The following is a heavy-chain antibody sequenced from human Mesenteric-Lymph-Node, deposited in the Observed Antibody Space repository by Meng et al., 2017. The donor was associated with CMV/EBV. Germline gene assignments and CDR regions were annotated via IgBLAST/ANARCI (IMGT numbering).Heavy chain of an antibody. J-gene: IGHJ6*02. CDR1: GYSFTRCT. V-gene: IGHV1-18*01. CDR3: ARLCSSTSCYSPDYYYYGMDV. Sequence: ASVKVSCKASGYSFTRCTMNWVRQAPGQGLEWMGWISAYNGNTNYAQKLQGRVTMTTDTSTSTAYMELRSLRSDDTAVYYCARLCSSTSCYSPDYYYYGMDVWGQGTTVTVSS. D-gene: IGHD2-2*02. CDR2: ISAYNGNT.